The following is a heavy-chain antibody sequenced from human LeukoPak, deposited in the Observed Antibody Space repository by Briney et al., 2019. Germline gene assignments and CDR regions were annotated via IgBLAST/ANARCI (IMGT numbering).Heavy chain of an antibody. Sequence: PGRSLRLSCAASGFTFSSYGIHWVRQAPGKGLEWVAVISHDGSNKYYADSVKGRFTISRDNSKNTLYLQMNSLRTEDTAVYYCAKGTGSGWFDCFDYWGQGTLVTVSS. V-gene: IGHV3-30*18. CDR3: AKGTGSGWFDCFDY. D-gene: IGHD6-19*01. J-gene: IGHJ4*02. CDR2: ISHDGSNK. CDR1: GFTFSSYG.